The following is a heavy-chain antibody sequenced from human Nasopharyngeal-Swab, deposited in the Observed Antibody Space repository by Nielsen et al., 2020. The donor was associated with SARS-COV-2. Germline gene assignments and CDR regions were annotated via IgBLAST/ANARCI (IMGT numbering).Heavy chain of an antibody. CDR1: GFSITTYG. CDR2: ISELGSGI. Sequence: GESLKISCAASGFSITTYGMTWVRQAPGKGLEWVSGISELGSGIYHADSVRGRFSISRDTSKNTVYLQMNTVRVEDTGLYYCARGLTGHIVQWIPSPYWGQGTLVTVSS. V-gene: IGHV3-23*01. D-gene: IGHD1-14*01. J-gene: IGHJ4*02. CDR3: ARGLTGHIVQWIPSPY.